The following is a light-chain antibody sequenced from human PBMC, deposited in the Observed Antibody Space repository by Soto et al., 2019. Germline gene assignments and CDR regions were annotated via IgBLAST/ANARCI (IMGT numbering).Light chain of an antibody. V-gene: IGKV1-39*01. J-gene: IGKJ2*01. CDR3: QQTYRPPQT. CDR1: QSISNY. CDR2: AAS. Sequence: DIQMTQSPSSLSASVGDRVTTTCRASQSISNYLNWYQQKPGKAPKLLIYAASSFQSGVPSRFSGSGSGTDFTLTISSLQPEDFATYFCQQTYRPPQTFGQGTKLEIK.